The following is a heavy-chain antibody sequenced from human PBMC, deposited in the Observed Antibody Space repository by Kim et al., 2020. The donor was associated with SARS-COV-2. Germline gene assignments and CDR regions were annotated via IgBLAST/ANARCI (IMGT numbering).Heavy chain of an antibody. Sequence: ESGGGRFTISRDNGKNTLYLQMNSLRAEDTAVYYCAREWRSSSSRSAFDIWGQGTMVTVSS. D-gene: IGHD6-6*01. J-gene: IGHJ3*02. V-gene: IGHV3-74*01. CDR3: AREWRSSSSRSAFDI.